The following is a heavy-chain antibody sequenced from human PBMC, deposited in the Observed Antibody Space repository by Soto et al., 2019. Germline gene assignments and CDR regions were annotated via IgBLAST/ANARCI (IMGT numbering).Heavy chain of an antibody. CDR3: ARRDSSGWYRGWFDP. CDR2: IIPILGIA. V-gene: IGHV1-69*02. CDR1: GCTFSSYT. D-gene: IGHD6-19*01. Sequence: ASVKVSCKASGCTFSSYTISWVRQAPGQGLEWMGRIIPILGIANYAQKFQGRVTITADKSTSTAYMELSSLRSEDTAVYYCARRDSSGWYRGWFDPWGQGTLVTVSS. J-gene: IGHJ5*02.